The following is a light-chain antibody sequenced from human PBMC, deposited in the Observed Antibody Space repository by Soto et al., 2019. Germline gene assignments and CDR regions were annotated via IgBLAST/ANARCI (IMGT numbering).Light chain of an antibody. CDR3: QQDYSTVH. Sequence: DIVMTQSPDSLAVSLGERATINCKSSQSVLYSSNNKNYLAWYQQKPGQPPKLLIYWASTRESGVPDRFSGSGSGTDFTLTISSLQAEDVAVYYCQQDYSTVHFGQGTKLEIK. CDR1: QSVLYSSNNKNY. CDR2: WAS. V-gene: IGKV4-1*01. J-gene: IGKJ2*01.